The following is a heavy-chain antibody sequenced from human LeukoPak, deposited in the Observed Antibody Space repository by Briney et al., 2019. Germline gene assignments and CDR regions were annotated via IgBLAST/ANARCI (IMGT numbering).Heavy chain of an antibody. V-gene: IGHV4-59*01. Sequence: SETLSLTCSVSDDSITMYYWTWIRQPPGKGLEWIGYVDHTGSTNFNPSLNGRVSISRDTTKNLFSLRLSSVTAADTAVYYCARGGDDYGDYAGRFDPWGQGTLVTVSS. J-gene: IGHJ5*02. CDR2: VDHTGST. D-gene: IGHD4-17*01. CDR3: ARGGDDYGDYAGRFDP. CDR1: DDSITMYY.